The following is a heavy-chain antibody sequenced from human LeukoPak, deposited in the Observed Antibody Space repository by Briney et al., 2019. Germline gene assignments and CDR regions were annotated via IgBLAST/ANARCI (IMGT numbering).Heavy chain of an antibody. CDR2: IYYSGST. D-gene: IGHD6-6*01. V-gene: IGHV4-59*01. J-gene: IGHJ4*02. Sequence: SETLSFTCTVSGGSISSYYWSWIRQPPGKGLEWIGYIYYSGSTNYNPSLKSRVTISVDTSKNQFSLKLSSVTAADTAVYYCARMAAARGFDYWGQGTLVTVSS. CDR1: GGSISSYY. CDR3: ARMAAARGFDY.